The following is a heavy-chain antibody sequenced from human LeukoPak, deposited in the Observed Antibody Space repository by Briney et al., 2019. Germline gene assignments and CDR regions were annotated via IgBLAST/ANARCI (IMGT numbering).Heavy chain of an antibody. Sequence: GGSLRLSCAASGFIFDDYGMSWVRQVPGKGLEWVSGINWNGGSTGYADSVKGRFTISRDNAKNSLYLQMNSLRAEDPAVYYCAELGITMIGGVWGKGTTVTISS. CDR2: INWNGGST. V-gene: IGHV3-20*04. J-gene: IGHJ6*04. CDR1: GFIFDDYG. CDR3: AELGITMIGGV. D-gene: IGHD3-10*02.